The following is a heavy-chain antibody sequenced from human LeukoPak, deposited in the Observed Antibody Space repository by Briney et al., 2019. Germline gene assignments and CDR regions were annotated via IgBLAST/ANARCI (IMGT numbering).Heavy chain of an antibody. J-gene: IGHJ6*02. CDR2: ISGSGGGT. CDR1: GFTFSSYA. D-gene: IGHD2-2*01. V-gene: IGHV3-23*01. Sequence: GGSLRLSCGASGFTFSSYAMKWGRQAPGKGVEGGSAISGSGGGTNYADSVKGRFTISRDNSKNTLYLQMNSLRAEDTAVYYCAKDFINIVVVPAATTHYYGMDVWGQGTTVTVSS. CDR3: AKDFINIVVVPAATTHYYGMDV.